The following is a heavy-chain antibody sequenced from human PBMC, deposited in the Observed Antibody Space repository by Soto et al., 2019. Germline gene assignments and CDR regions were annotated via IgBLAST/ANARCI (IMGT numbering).Heavy chain of an antibody. Sequence: SGPTLVNPXQTLTLTCTFSGFSLSTSGMCVSWIRQPPGKALEWLALIDWDDDKYYSTSLKTRLTISKDTSQNQVVLTMTNMDPVDTATYYCARILAAAGSFEYWGQGTLVTVSS. V-gene: IGHV2-70*01. CDR1: GFSLSTSGMC. CDR3: ARILAAAGSFEY. D-gene: IGHD6-13*01. J-gene: IGHJ4*02. CDR2: IDWDDDK.